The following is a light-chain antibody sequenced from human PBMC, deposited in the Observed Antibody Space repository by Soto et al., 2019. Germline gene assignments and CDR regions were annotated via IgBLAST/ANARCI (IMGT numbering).Light chain of an antibody. CDR3: SSYTSSSSYV. CDR1: SSDIGAFNH. CDR2: DVI. V-gene: IGLV2-14*03. J-gene: IGLJ1*01. Sequence: QSVLTQPASVSDSPGQSITISCIGTSSDIGAFNHVSWHQQHPGKAPKLIIYDVINRPSGASNRFSGSKTGNTASLIISGLQAEDEADYYCSSYTSSSSYVFGSGTKVTV.